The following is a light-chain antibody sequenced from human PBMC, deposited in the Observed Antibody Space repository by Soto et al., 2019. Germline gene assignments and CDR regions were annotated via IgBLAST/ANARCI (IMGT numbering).Light chain of an antibody. CDR3: AALEESLVWV. V-gene: IGLV1-47*02. J-gene: IGLJ3*02. CDR2: SNN. CDR1: TSDIGTND. Sequence: QSVLTQPPSTSETPGQRVTISCSGGTSDIGTNDVYWYQQLPGTAPKLLISSNNQRPSGVPDRFSASKSGTSASLAISGVRPEDEAEYCWAALEESLVWVFGGEAKLTVL.